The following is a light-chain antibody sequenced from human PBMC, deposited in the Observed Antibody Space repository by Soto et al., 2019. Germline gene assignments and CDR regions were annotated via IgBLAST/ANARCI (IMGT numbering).Light chain of an antibody. Sequence: DIHMTQSPSSLSSSVGDRVTITFLASQGISTYLNWYLQKPGKAPKLLIYAASSLQSGVPSRFSGSGSGTDFTLTISSLQPEDFATYYCQQSYSTPWTFGQGTKVDIK. CDR1: QGISTY. V-gene: IGKV1-39*01. CDR2: AAS. CDR3: QQSYSTPWT. J-gene: IGKJ1*01.